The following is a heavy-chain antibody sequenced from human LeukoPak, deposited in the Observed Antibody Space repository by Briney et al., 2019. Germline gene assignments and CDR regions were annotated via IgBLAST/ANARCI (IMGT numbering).Heavy chain of an antibody. CDR2: MSYDGSKK. CDR1: GFTLSSYA. J-gene: IGHJ4*02. CDR3: ARERYGGYYFDY. D-gene: IGHD1-26*01. Sequence: GGSLRLSCAASGFTLSSYAMHWVRQAPGKGLEWVAVMSYDGSKKYYADSVKGRFTISRDNSKNTLYLQMNSLRAEDTAMYYCARERYGGYYFDYWGQGTLVTVSS. V-gene: IGHV3-30-3*01.